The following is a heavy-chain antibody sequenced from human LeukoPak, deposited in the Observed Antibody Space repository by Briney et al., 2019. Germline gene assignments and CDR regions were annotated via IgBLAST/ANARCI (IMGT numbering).Heavy chain of an antibody. J-gene: IGHJ6*02. CDR3: ASVNRMVRGVINYYYGMDV. V-gene: IGHV1-18*01. D-gene: IGHD3-10*01. CDR1: GYTFTIYG. Sequence: ASVRVSFTASGYTFTIYGISWVRQASGQGLEWMGWISAYNGNTNYAQKLQGRVTMTTDTSTSTAYMELRSLRSDDTAVYYCASVNRMVRGVINYYYGMDVWGQGTTVTVSS. CDR2: ISAYNGNT.